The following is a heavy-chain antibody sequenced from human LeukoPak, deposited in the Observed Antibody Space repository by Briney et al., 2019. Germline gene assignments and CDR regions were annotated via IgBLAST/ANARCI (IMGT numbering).Heavy chain of an antibody. D-gene: IGHD4-23*01. CDR3: ARATLDLAFDI. J-gene: IGHJ3*02. CDR1: GFTVSRNY. Sequence: PGGSLRLSCAASGFTVSRNYMSWVRQAPGKGLEWVSVIYSGGSTYYADSVKGRFTISRDNSKNTLYLQMNSLRAEDTAVYYCARATLDLAFDIWGQGTMVTVSS. V-gene: IGHV3-53*01. CDR2: IYSGGST.